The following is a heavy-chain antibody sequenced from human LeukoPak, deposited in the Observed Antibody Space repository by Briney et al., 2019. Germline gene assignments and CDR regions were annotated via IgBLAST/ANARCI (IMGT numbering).Heavy chain of an antibody. D-gene: IGHD2-2*02. CDR2: IHHNGTR. CDR1: VGSINSGNW. CDR3: AAAPILRGEGGEHYKYGMDV. Sequence: SETLSLTCGVSVGSINSGNWWTWVRQSPGKGLEWIGEIHHNGTRSYNPSPKSRVTISADTFKNHFSLIVTSLTAADTAVYYCAAAPILRGEGGEHYKYGMDVWGQGTTVIVSS. J-gene: IGHJ6*02. V-gene: IGHV4/OR15-8*01.